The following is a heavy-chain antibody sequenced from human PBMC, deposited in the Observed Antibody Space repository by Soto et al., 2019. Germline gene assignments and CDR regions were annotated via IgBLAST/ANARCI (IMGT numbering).Heavy chain of an antibody. D-gene: IGHD1-26*01. CDR1: GFTFSSYW. Sequence: EVQLVESGGGLVQPGGSLRLSCAASGFTFSSYWMHWVRQAPGKGLVWVSRINSDGSTTSYADSVKGRFTISRDNAKNTLYLQMNSLRAEDTAVYYCARGGSLNWYFDLWGRGTLVTVSS. CDR3: ARGGSLNWYFDL. J-gene: IGHJ2*01. CDR2: INSDGSTT. V-gene: IGHV3-74*01.